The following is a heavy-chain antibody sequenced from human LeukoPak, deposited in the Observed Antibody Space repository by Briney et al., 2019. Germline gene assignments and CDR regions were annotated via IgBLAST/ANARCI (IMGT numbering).Heavy chain of an antibody. CDR2: IYTSGST. D-gene: IGHD6-6*01. CDR3: ARYQTYSSSFDY. Sequence: SETLSLTCTVSGGSISSYYWSWIRQPPGKGLEWIGYIYTSGSTNYNPSLKSRVTTSVDTSKNQFSLKLSSVTAADTAVYYCARYQTYSSSFDYWGQGTLVTVSS. CDR1: GGSISSYY. J-gene: IGHJ4*02. V-gene: IGHV4-4*09.